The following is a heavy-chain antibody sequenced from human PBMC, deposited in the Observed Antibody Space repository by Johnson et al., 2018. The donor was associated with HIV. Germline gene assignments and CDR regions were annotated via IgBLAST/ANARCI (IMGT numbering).Heavy chain of an antibody. V-gene: IGHV3-66*01. CDR2: IYSGGST. D-gene: IGHD1-1*01. CDR3: ARDLDLREDLAFDI. J-gene: IGHJ3*02. CDR1: GFTVSSNY. Sequence: VQLVESGGGLVKPGGSLRLSCAASGFTVSSNYMSWVRQAPGKGLEWVSVIYSGGSTYYADSVKGRFTISRDNSKNTLFVQMNSLRAEDTAVYYCARDLDLREDLAFDIWGQGTMVTVSS.